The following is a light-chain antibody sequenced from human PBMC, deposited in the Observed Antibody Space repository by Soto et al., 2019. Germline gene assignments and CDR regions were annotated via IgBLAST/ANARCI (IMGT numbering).Light chain of an antibody. CDR1: SSNIGAGYD. CDR2: ANN. CDR3: QSYDTNPRGV. J-gene: IGLJ1*01. V-gene: IGLV1-40*01. Sequence: QAVVTQPPSVSGAPGQRVTISCTGSSSNIGAGYDVHWYQQFPGTAPKLLIYANNNRPSGVPDRFSASKSGTSASLAITGLQADDEADYYCQSYDTNPRGVFGTGTKVTVL.